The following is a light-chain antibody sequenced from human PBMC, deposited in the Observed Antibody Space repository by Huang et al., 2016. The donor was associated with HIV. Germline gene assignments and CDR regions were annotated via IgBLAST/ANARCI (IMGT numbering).Light chain of an antibody. Sequence: DIQMSQSPSTLSASVGDRVTITCRASQSVSSWLAWYQQKPGKAPKLRLYKASTLESGVPSRFSGSGSGTEFTLTISSLEPDDFASYYCQQYNTYSTFGQGTKVEIK. V-gene: IGKV1-5*03. CDR3: QQYNTYST. CDR2: KAS. CDR1: QSVSSW. J-gene: IGKJ1*01.